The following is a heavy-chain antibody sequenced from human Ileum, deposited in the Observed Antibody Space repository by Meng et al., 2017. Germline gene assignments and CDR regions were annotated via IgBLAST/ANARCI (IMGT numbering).Heavy chain of an antibody. V-gene: IGHV2-5*02. Sequence: QITLKESGPTLVKPTQTLTLTCTFSGFSLTTSGVGVGWIRQPPGKALEWLALIYWDDDKRYSPSLKSRLTITKDTSKNQVVLTMTNMDPVDTATYYCAHSGTKYTSSHLDYWGQGTLVTVSS. CDR3: AHSGTKYTSSHLDY. CDR1: GFSLTTSGVG. CDR2: IYWDDDK. J-gene: IGHJ4*02. D-gene: IGHD6-6*01.